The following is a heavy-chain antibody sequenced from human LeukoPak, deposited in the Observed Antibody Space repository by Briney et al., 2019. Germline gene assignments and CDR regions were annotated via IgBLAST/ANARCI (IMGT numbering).Heavy chain of an antibody. CDR3: ARDRPAAPYYYYYMDV. CDR2: INPNSGGT. CDR1: GYTFTGYY. Sequence: GASVKVSCKASGYTFTGYYMHWVRQAPGQGLEWMGWINPNSGGTNYAQKFQGRVTMTRDTSISTAYMELSRLRSDDTAVYYCARDRPAAPYYYYYMDVWGKGTTVTISS. D-gene: IGHD2-15*01. V-gene: IGHV1-2*02. J-gene: IGHJ6*03.